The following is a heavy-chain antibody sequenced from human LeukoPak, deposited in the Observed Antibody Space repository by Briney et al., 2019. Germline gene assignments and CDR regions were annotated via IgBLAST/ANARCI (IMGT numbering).Heavy chain of an antibody. CDR1: GGSISGSSYY. CDR3: ARDVHIRRDGYTALGYYYYGMDV. V-gene: IGHV4-39*07. J-gene: IGHJ6*02. D-gene: IGHD5-24*01. Sequence: PSETLSLTCTVSGGSISGSSYYWGWIRQPPGKGLEWIGSIYYSGSTYYNPSLKSRVTISVDTSKNQFSLKLSSVTAADTAVYYCARDVHIRRDGYTALGYYYYGMDVWGQGTTVTVSS. CDR2: IYYSGST.